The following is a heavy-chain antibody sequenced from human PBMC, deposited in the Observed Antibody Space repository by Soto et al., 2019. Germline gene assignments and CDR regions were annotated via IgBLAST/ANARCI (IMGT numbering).Heavy chain of an antibody. CDR3: ARDSNYCTKGVCDYYYGMDV. V-gene: IGHV1-69*13. CDR1: GGTFSSYA. Sequence: SVKVSCKASGGTFSSYAISWVRQAPGQGLEWMGGIIPIFGTANYAQKFQVRVTITADESTSTASMELSSLSSEDTAVYYCARDSNYCTKGVCDYYYGMDVWGQGTTVTVSS. D-gene: IGHD2-8*01. CDR2: IIPIFGTA. J-gene: IGHJ6*02.